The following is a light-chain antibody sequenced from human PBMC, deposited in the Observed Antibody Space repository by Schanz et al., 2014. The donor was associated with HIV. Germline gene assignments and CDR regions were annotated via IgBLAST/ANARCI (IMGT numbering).Light chain of an antibody. CDR3: QQLNGYPLFA. Sequence: IQMTQSPSSLSASVGDRVTITCRASQGIRNDLGWYQQKPGRAPKRLIYAASSLQSGVPSRFSGSGSGTDFTLTISSLQPEDFATYYCQQLNGYPLFAFGPGTKVDIK. J-gene: IGKJ3*01. CDR1: QGIRND. V-gene: IGKV1-17*01. CDR2: AAS.